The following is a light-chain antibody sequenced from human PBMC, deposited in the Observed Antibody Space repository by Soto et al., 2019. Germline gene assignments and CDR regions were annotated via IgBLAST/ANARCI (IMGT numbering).Light chain of an antibody. J-gene: IGLJ1*01. CDR3: SSYAGSNNLGV. CDR2: EVS. V-gene: IGLV2-8*01. CDR1: RSDVGGYNY. Sequence: QSVLTQPRSMSGSPGQSVTISCTGTRSDVGGYNYVSWYQQHPGKAPKLMIYEVSKRPSGVPDRFSGSKSGNTASLTVSGLQAEDEADYYCSSYAGSNNLGVFGTGTKVTVL.